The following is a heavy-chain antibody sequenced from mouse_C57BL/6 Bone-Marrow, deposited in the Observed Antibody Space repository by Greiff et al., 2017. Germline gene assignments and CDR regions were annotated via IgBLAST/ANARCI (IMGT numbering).Heavy chain of an antibody. V-gene: IGHV1-72*01. CDR3: AREGGYDGYFFYAMDY. J-gene: IGHJ4*01. Sequence: VQLQQPGAELVKPGASVKLSCKASGYAFTSYWMHWVKQRPGRGLEWIGRIDPNSGGTKYNEKFKSKATLTVDKPSSTAYMQLSSLTSEDSAVYYGAREGGYDGYFFYAMDYWGQGTSVTVSA. D-gene: IGHD2-3*01. CDR2: IDPNSGGT. CDR1: GYAFTSYW.